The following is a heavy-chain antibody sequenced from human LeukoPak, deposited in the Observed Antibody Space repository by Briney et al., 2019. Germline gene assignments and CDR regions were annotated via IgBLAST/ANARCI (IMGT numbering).Heavy chain of an antibody. CDR3: AKQSSQRFYDFWAGYYPLDS. CDR1: GFTFSIYA. J-gene: IGHJ4*02. D-gene: IGHD3-3*01. CDR2: ISGTGHST. V-gene: IGHV3-23*01. Sequence: GGSLRLSCAASGFTFSIYAMSWVRQAPGKGLEWVSSISGTGHSTNYADSVKGRFTISRDNSNNTLYLQMNSLRADDTAVYYCAKQSSQRFYDFWAGYYPLDSWGQGTLVAVSS.